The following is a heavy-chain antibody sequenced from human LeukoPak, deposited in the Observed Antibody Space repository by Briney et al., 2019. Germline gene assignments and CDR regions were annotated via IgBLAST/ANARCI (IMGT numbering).Heavy chain of an antibody. D-gene: IGHD3-22*01. J-gene: IGHJ4*02. CDR3: ARGAYYYDSSGPPAGY. Sequence: ASVKVSCKASGYAFTSYDINWVRQATGQGLEWMGWMNPNSGNTGYAQKFQGRVTMTRNTSISTAYMELSSLRSEDTAVYYCARGAYYYDSSGPPAGYWGQGTLVTVSS. CDR1: GYAFTSYD. V-gene: IGHV1-8*01. CDR2: MNPNSGNT.